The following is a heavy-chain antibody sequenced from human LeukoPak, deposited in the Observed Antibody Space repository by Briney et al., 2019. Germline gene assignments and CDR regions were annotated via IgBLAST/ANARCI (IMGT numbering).Heavy chain of an antibody. J-gene: IGHJ6*02. V-gene: IGHV4-39*01. CDR2: IYYSGST. CDR1: GGSISSSSYY. D-gene: IGHD3-3*01. Sequence: PSETLSLTCTVSGGSISSSSYYWGWIRQPPGKGPEWIGSIYYSGSTYYNPSLKSRVTISVDTSKNQFSLKLSSVTAADTAVYYCASSLPNYDFWSGPNYYYYGMDVWGQGTTVTVSS. CDR3: ASSLPNYDFWSGPNYYYYGMDV.